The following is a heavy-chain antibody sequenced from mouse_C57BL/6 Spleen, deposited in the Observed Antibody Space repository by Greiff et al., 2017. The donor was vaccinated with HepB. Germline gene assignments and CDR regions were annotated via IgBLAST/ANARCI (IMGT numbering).Heavy chain of an antibody. D-gene: IGHD2-3*01. CDR2: IYPGDGDT. V-gene: IGHV1-82*01. CDR3: ARGNYDGYRAWFAY. Sequence: VQLQQSGPELVKPGASVKISCKASGYAFSSSWMNWVKQRPGKGLEWIGRIYPGDGDTNYNGKFKGKATLTADKSSSTAYMQLSSLTSEDSAVYFGARGNYDGYRAWFAYWGQGTLVTVSA. CDR1: GYAFSSSW. J-gene: IGHJ3*01.